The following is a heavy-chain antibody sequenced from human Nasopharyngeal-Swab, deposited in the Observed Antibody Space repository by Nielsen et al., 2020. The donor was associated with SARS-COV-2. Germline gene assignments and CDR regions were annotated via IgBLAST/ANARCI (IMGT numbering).Heavy chain of an antibody. J-gene: IGHJ5*02. CDR1: GGSFSGYY. V-gene: IGHV4-34*01. D-gene: IGHD6-19*01. CDR2: INHSGST. CDR3: ARGGIGSGWNWFDP. Sequence: SETLSLTCAVYGGSFSGYYWSWIRQPPGKGLEWIGEINHSGSTNYNPSLKSRVTISVDTSKNQFSLKLSSVTAADTAVYYCARGGIGSGWNWFDPWGQGTLVTVSS.